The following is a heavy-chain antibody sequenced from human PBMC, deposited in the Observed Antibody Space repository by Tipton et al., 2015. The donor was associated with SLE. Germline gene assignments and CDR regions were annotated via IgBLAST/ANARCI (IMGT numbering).Heavy chain of an antibody. D-gene: IGHD6-13*01. CDR1: GDSVNSDTYY. V-gene: IGHV4-61*01. CDR2: IYYSGNT. Sequence: TLSLTCNVSGDSVNSDTYYWSWIRQPPGKGLEWIGYIYYSGNTYYNPSLKSRVTISVDTSKNQFSLKLSSVTAADTAVYFCARGQLVERISDSWGQGLLVIVSS. J-gene: IGHJ4*02. CDR3: ARGQLVERISDS.